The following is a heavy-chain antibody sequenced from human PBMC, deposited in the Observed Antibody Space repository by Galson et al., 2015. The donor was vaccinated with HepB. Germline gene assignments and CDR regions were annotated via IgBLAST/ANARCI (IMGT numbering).Heavy chain of an antibody. CDR1: GFTFNNYW. Sequence: SLRLSCAASGFTFNNYWMHWVRQVPGKGLVWVSRINSDGSTTGYADSVKGRFTISRDNAKNTLYLQMNSLRVEDTAMYYCAKDYYYDSSGYEPLDYWGQGTLVTVSS. D-gene: IGHD3-22*01. V-gene: IGHV3-74*01. J-gene: IGHJ4*02. CDR2: INSDGSTT. CDR3: AKDYYYDSSGYEPLDY.